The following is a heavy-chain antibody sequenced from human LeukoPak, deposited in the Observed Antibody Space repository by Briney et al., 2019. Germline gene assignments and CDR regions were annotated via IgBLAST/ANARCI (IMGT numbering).Heavy chain of an antibody. D-gene: IGHD3-3*01. CDR3: ARGTGGYYGVSDY. CDR2: INSDGSSA. J-gene: IGHJ4*02. Sequence: GGSLRLSCAASGFTFSSYWMHWVRQAPGKGLVWVSRINSDGSSASYADSVKGRFTISRDNAKNTLYLQMNSLRAEDTAVYYCARGTGGYYGVSDYWGQGTLVTVSS. V-gene: IGHV3-74*01. CDR1: GFTFSSYW.